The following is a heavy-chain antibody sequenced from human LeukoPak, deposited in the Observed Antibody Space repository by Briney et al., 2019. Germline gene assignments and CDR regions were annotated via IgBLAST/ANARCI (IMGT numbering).Heavy chain of an antibody. CDR3: AKPTSSGSYYNELDY. CDR1: GGSFSGYY. V-gene: IGHV4-34*01. Sequence: SETLSLTCAVYGGSFSGYYWSWIRQPPGKGLEWIGEINHSGSTNYNPSLKSRVTISVDTSKNQFSLKLSSVTAADTAVYYCAKPTSSGSYYNELDYWGQGTLVTVSS. J-gene: IGHJ4*02. CDR2: INHSGST. D-gene: IGHD3-10*01.